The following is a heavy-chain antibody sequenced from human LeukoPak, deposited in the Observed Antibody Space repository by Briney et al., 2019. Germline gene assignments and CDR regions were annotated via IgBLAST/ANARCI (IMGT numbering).Heavy chain of an antibody. CDR1: GFTFDDYA. Sequence: GRSLRLSCAASGFTFDDYAMHGVRRAPGKGLEWVSGISWNSGSIGYADSVKGRFTISRDNAKNSLYLQMNSLRAEDTALCYCAKDMGDGYNTLFDYWGQGTLVTVSS. CDR3: AKDMGDGYNTLFDY. CDR2: ISWNSGSI. J-gene: IGHJ4*02. V-gene: IGHV3-9*01. D-gene: IGHD5-24*01.